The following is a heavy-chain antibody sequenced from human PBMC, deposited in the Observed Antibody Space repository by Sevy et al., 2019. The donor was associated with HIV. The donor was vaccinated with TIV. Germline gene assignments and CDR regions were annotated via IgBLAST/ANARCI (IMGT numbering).Heavy chain of an antibody. V-gene: IGHV1-18*01. D-gene: IGHD2-15*01. J-gene: IGHJ4*02. CDR1: GYTFSTYR. Sequence: ASVKVSCKVSGYTFSTYRITWVRQAPGQGLEWMGWIGPHNGDTNYARKLQGKVSMTTDTSTTTAYMELRGLTSDDTALYYCARAFCSGGRCYSLAYWGQGTLVTVSS. CDR2: IGPHNGDT. CDR3: ARAFCSGGRCYSLAY.